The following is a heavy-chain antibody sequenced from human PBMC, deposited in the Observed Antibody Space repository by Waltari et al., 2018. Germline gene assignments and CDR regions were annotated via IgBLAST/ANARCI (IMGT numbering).Heavy chain of an antibody. J-gene: IGHJ5*02. CDR2: IYYSGVT. Sequence: QLQLQESGPGLVKPSETLSLTCTVSGGSISSSSYYWGWIRQPPGKGLEWIGSIYYSGVTYYNPSLKSRVTISVETAKNQFSLKLSSVTAADTAVYYCARVLRYFESRDNWFDPWGQGTLVTVSS. CDR3: ARVLRYFESRDNWFDP. V-gene: IGHV4-39*01. D-gene: IGHD3-9*01. CDR1: GGSISSSSYY.